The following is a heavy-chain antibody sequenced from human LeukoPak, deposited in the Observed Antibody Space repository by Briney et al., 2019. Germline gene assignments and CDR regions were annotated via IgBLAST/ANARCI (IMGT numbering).Heavy chain of an antibody. CDR3: ARETMVRGVISASYYYYYMDV. Sequence: ASVKVSCKASGYTFTSNDINWVRQATGQGLEWMGWMNPNSGNTGYAQKFQGRVTITRNTSISTAYMELSSLRSEDTAVYYCARETMVRGVISASYYYYYMDVWGKGTTVTVSS. D-gene: IGHD3-10*01. CDR1: GYTFTSND. CDR2: MNPNSGNT. V-gene: IGHV1-8*03. J-gene: IGHJ6*03.